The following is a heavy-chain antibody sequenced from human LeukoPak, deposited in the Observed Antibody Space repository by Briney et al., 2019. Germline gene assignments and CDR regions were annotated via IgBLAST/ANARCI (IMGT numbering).Heavy chain of an antibody. CDR1: GFTLSSYG. V-gene: IGHV3-30*02. CDR3: AKLGGSGSSADLDY. CDR2: IRYDGSNK. D-gene: IGHD3-10*01. Sequence: GGSLRLSCAASGFTLSSYGMHWVRQAPGKGLEWVAFIRYDGSNKYYADSVKGRFTISRDNSKNTLYLQMNSLRAEDTAVYYCAKLGGSGSSADLDYWGQGTLVTVSS. J-gene: IGHJ4*02.